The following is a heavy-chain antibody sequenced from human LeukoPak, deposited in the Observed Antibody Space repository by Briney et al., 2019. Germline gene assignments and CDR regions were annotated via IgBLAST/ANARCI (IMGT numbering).Heavy chain of an antibody. CDR3: ARAPSEIGGYYPEYFRH. V-gene: IGHV3-74*01. CDR2: IKSDGRT. J-gene: IGHJ1*01. CDR1: GFTLSSYW. D-gene: IGHD3-22*01. Sequence: GGSLRLSCAASGFTLSSYWMHWVRQAPGKGLVWVSRIKSDGRTNYADSVKGRFTTSRDNAKNTVSLQMNSLRAEDTGVYYCARAPSEIGGYYPEYFRHWGQGTLVIVSS.